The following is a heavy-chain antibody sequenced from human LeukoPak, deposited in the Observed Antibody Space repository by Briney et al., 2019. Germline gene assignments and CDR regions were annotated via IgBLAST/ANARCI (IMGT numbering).Heavy chain of an antibody. CDR2: IYYSGSP. J-gene: IGHJ4*02. CDR3: AVRLGATSHRGFDY. V-gene: IGHV4-39*01. D-gene: IGHD1-26*01. Sequence: SETLSLTCTVSGASITSSTHYWAWIRQPPGKGLEWIGSIYYSGSPHYKPSLKSRVTISVEKSKSQVSLKLSSVTTADTAVYYCAVRLGATSHRGFDYWGQGTLLTVSS. CDR1: GASITSSTHY.